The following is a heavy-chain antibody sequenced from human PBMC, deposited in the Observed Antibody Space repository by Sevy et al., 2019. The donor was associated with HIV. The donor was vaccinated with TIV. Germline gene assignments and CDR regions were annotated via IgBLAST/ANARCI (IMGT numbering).Heavy chain of an antibody. V-gene: IGHV1-18*01. Sequence: ASVKVSCKTSGYNFITYGISWVRQAPGQGLEWMGWISAYTGHTTYAQRLQDRVTMTTDTSTSTSWMELRSLRSDDTAVYYCARAVLQGAVIVFPAYGMDVWGQGTTVTVSS. CDR3: ARAVLQGAVIVFPAYGMDV. CDR2: ISAYTGHT. CDR1: GYNFITYG. J-gene: IGHJ6*02. D-gene: IGHD2-21*01.